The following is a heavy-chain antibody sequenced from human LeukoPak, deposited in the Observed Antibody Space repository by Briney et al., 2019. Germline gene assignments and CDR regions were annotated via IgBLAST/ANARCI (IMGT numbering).Heavy chain of an antibody. J-gene: IGHJ6*03. D-gene: IGHD3-10*01. Sequence: GGSLRLSCAASGFTFSSYAMSWVRQAPGKGLEWVSAISGSGGSTYYADSVKGRFTISRDNSKNTLYLQMNSLRAEDTAVYYCARDTYYYGSGSYYFSYYYYYTDVWGKGTTVTVSS. CDR2: ISGSGGST. CDR3: ARDTYYYGSGSYYFSYYYYYTDV. CDR1: GFTFSSYA. V-gene: IGHV3-23*01.